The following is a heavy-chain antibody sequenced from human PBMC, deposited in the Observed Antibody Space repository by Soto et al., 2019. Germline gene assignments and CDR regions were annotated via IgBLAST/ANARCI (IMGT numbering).Heavy chain of an antibody. Sequence: QVQLVQSGAEVKKPGASVKVSCKASGYTFTGYYMHWVRQAPGQGLEWMGWINPNRGGTNYAQKFQGWVTMTRDTSISTAYMELSRLRSDDTAVYYCAREGLSDDVSFDYWGQGTLVTVSS. D-gene: IGHD1-1*01. CDR2: INPNRGGT. V-gene: IGHV1-2*04. CDR1: GYTFTGYY. CDR3: AREGLSDDVSFDY. J-gene: IGHJ4*02.